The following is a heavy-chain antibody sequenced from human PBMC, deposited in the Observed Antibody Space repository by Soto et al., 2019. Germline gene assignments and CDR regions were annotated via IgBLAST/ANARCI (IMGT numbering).Heavy chain of an antibody. CDR1: GFTFSDYY. D-gene: IGHD6-19*01. V-gene: IGHV3-11*01. J-gene: IGHJ5*02. CDR3: AREKYPGYSSGWYTGGAKGWFDP. CDR2: ISSSGSTI. Sequence: QVQLVESGGGLVKPGGSLRLSCAASGFTFSDYYMSWIRQAPGKGLEWVSYISSSGSTIYYADSVKGRFTISRDNAKNSLYLQMNSLRAEDTAVYYCAREKYPGYSSGWYTGGAKGWFDPWGQGTLVTVSS.